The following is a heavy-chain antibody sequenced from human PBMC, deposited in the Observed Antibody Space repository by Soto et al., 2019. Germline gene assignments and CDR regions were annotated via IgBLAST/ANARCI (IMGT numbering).Heavy chain of an antibody. CDR3: VRNWRYYGGDYYYGMDA. CDR1: GFSLNTGGVG. D-gene: IGHD3-10*01. Sequence: ITLKESGPTLVKPTQTLTLTCTFSGFSLNTGGVGVGWVRQPRGKAMEWLALIYWDDDERYRPSLRSRLNITKDTVNNQVVLTMANMDPEHTATYYCVRNWRYYGGDYYYGMDAWGQGTTVTVSS. J-gene: IGHJ6*02. CDR2: IYWDDDE. V-gene: IGHV2-5*02.